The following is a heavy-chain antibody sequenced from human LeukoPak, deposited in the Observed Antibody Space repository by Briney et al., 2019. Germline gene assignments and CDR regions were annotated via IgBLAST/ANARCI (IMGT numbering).Heavy chain of an antibody. Sequence: GRSLRLSCAASGFTFSSYAMHWVRQAPGKGLEWVAVISYDGSNKYYADPVKGRFTISRDNSKNTLYLQMNSLRAEDTAVYYCARGGRTTGTYQSPWGQGTLVTVSS. CDR3: ARGGRTTGTYQSP. V-gene: IGHV3-30-3*01. J-gene: IGHJ5*02. CDR2: ISYDGSNK. D-gene: IGHD4-17*01. CDR1: GFTFSSYA.